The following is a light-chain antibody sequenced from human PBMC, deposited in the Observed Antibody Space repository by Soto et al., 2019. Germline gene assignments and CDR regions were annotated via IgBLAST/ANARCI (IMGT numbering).Light chain of an antibody. Sequence: DIQMTQSPSSLSASVGDRVTITCRASQSISSYLNWYQQKPGKAPKLLIYAASTLQSGVPSRFSGSGSGTDFTLTISSLQPEDFVNYYRQQSYSGWTFGQGTKVEIK. CDR2: AAS. J-gene: IGKJ1*01. CDR3: QQSYSGWT. V-gene: IGKV1-39*01. CDR1: QSISSY.